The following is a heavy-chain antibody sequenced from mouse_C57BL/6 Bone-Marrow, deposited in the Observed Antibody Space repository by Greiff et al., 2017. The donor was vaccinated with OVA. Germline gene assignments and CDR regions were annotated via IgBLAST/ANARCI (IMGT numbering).Heavy chain of an antibody. D-gene: IGHD1-1*01. V-gene: IGHV1-39*01. CDR1: GYSFTDYN. CDR3: ASEATTVVKREKLSYY. J-gene: IGHJ2*01. Sequence: EVQLQQSGPELVKPGASVKISCKASGYSFTDYNMNWVKQSNGKSLEWIGVINPNYGTTSYNQKFKGKATLTVDQSSSTAYMQLNSLTSEDSAVYYCASEATTVVKREKLSYYWGQGTTLTVSS. CDR2: INPNYGTT.